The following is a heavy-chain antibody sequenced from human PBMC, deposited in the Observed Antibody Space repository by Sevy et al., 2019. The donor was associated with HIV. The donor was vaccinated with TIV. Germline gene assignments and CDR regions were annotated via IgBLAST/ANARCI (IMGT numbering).Heavy chain of an antibody. D-gene: IGHD6-19*01. J-gene: IGHJ6*02. Sequence: GGSLRLSCAASGFNFSNYVLHWVRQAPGKGLEWVTFISSYGNEADYVDSVKGRFTISRDDSKDTLYLQMNSLRPEDTAVYYCARSILAVAGSYGMDVWGQGTTVTVSS. CDR3: ARSILAVAGSYGMDV. CDR2: ISSYGNEA. CDR1: GFNFSNYV. V-gene: IGHV3-30*03.